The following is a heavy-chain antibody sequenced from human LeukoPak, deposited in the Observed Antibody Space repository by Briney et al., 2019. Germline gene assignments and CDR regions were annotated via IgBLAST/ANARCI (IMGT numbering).Heavy chain of an antibody. CDR3: ARVFDTPTTPIGY. J-gene: IGHJ4*02. CDR2: IIPIFGTA. CDR1: GGTFSSYA. V-gene: IGHV1-69*13. D-gene: IGHD2-15*01. Sequence: GASVKVSCKASGGTFSSYAISWVRQAPGQGLEWMGGIIPIFGTANYAQKFQGRVTITADESTSTAYMELSSLRSEDTAVYYCARVFDTPTTPIGYWGQGTLVTVSS.